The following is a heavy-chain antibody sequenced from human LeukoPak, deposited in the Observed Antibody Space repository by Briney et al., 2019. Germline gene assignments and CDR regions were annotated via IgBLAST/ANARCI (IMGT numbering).Heavy chain of an antibody. J-gene: IGHJ6*03. Sequence: PSETLSLTCTVSGGSISSYYWSWIRQRAGKGLEGIGRIYTSGSTNYNPSLKSRVTMSVDTSKNQFSLKLSSVTAADTAVYYCARDLDYMDVWGKGTTVTVSS. CDR1: GGSISSYY. CDR2: IYTSGST. V-gene: IGHV4-4*07. CDR3: ARDLDYMDV.